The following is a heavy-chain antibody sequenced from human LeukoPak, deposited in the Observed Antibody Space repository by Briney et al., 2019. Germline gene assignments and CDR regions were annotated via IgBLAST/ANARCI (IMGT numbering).Heavy chain of an antibody. CDR3: ARANWGLVDY. V-gene: IGHV4-31*03. CDR1: GGSISSGGYY. D-gene: IGHD7-27*01. Sequence: SETLSLTCTVSGGSISSGGYYWSWIRQHPGKGLEWIGYIYYSGSTYYNPSLKSRVTISVDTSKNQFSLKLSSVTAADTAVYYCARANWGLVDYWGQGTLVTVSS. CDR2: IYYSGST. J-gene: IGHJ4*02.